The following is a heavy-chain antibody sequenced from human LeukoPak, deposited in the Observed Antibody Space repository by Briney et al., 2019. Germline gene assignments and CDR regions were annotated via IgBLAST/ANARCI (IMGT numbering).Heavy chain of an antibody. Sequence: ASVKVSCKASGYTFTDYYMHWVRQAPGQGLEWMGWINPNSGGTNHAQKFQGRVTMTRDTSISTAYMELSRLLSDDTAVYYCARDASSTSCCDGFDIWGQGTMVTVSS. J-gene: IGHJ3*02. CDR2: INPNSGGT. V-gene: IGHV1-2*02. D-gene: IGHD2-2*01. CDR1: GYTFTDYY. CDR3: ARDASSTSCCDGFDI.